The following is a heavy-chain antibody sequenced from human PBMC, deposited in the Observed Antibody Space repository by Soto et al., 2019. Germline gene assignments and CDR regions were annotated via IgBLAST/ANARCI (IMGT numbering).Heavy chain of an antibody. J-gene: IGHJ6*02. V-gene: IGHV1-3*01. Sequence: SVKVSCKASGYTFTSYAMHWVRQAPGQRLEWMGWINAGNGNTKYSQKFQGRVTITRDTSASTAYMELSSLRSEDTAVYYCARESGPLPKAFYYGMDVWGQGTTVTVS. CDR1: GYTFTSYA. CDR3: ARESGPLPKAFYYGMDV. CDR2: INAGNGNT.